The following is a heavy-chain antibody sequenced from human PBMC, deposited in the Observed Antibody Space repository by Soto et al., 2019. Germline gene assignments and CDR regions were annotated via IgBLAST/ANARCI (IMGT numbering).Heavy chain of an antibody. CDR2: IDYDGVNT. V-gene: IGHV3-23*01. D-gene: IGHD3-9*01. CDR1: GFTFTSDA. J-gene: IGHJ6*02. Sequence: PGGSLRLSCVAFGFTFTSDAMSWVRQAPGKGLEWVSSIDYDGVNTHYADSVKGRFTVSRDNSKDTVDLQMNSLRAEDTAVYYCVRDGPHFDVDVWGQGTTVTVSS. CDR3: VRDGPHFDVDV.